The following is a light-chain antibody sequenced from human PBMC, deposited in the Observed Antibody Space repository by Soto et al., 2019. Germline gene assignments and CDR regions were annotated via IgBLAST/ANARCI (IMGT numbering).Light chain of an antibody. J-gene: IGLJ2*01. CDR3: SSFTRSNTLV. CDR2: EVS. Sequence: QSVLTQPASVSESPGQSIAISCSGTSSDIGYYNYVSWYQKNPGKAPRLVIYEVSNRPSGVSRRFSGSKSDNTASLIISGLQAEDEAEYYCSSFTRSNTLVFGGGTKLTVL. V-gene: IGLV2-14*01. CDR1: SSDIGYYNY.